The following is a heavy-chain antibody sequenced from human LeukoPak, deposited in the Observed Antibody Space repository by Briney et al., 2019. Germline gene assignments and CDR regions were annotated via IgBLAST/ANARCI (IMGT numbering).Heavy chain of an antibody. V-gene: IGHV1-18*01. J-gene: IGHJ6*02. D-gene: IGHD3-10*01. CDR3: ATGTTTMIRGVYYYYYGMDV. CDR2: ISGYNGNT. CDR1: GYTFTSYG. Sequence: ASVKVSCKAFGYTFTSYGISWMRQAPGQGLEWMGWISGYNGNTNYAQKVQGRIIMTTDPSTSTACMELRSLRSDDTAVYYCATGTTTMIRGVYYYYYGMDVWGQGTTGTVSS.